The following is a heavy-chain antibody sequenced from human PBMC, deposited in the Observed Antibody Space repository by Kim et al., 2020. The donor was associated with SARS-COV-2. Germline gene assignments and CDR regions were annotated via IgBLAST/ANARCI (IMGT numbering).Heavy chain of an antibody. CDR2: IYYSGST. J-gene: IGHJ4*02. CDR3: ARMVRAAFSSFDY. Sequence: SETLSLTCTVSGGSISSYYWSWIRQPPGKGLEWIGYIYYSGSTNYNPSLKSRVTISVDTSKNQFSLKLSSVTAADTAVYYCARMVRAAFSSFDYWGQGTLVTVSS. CDR1: GGSISSYY. D-gene: IGHD3-10*01. V-gene: IGHV4-59*01.